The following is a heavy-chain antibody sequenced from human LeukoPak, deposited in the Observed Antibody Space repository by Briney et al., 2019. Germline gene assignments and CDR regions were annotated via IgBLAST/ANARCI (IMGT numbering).Heavy chain of an antibody. CDR2: ISSSSNTI. D-gene: IGHD6-19*01. J-gene: IGHJ3*02. V-gene: IGHV3-48*02. CDR1: GFTFSSNS. CDR3: ARSYSSGWYDAFDI. Sequence: SGGSLRLSCSASGFTFSSNSMNWVRQAPGKGLEWVSYISSSSNTIYYADSVKGRFTISRDNAKNSLYLQMNSLRDEDTAVYYCARSYSSGWYDAFDIWGQGTLVTVSS.